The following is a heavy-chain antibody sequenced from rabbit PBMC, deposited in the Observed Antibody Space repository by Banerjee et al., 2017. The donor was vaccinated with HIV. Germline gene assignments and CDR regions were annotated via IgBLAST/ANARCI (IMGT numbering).Heavy chain of an antibody. D-gene: IGHD1-1*01. Sequence: QSLEESGGDLVKPGASLTLTCTASGFTLSSYWMSWVRQAPGKGLEWIACINTSSGNTVYASWAKGRFTISKTSSTTVTLLMTSLTAADTATYFCARGGVGSTGYTYAFDPWGQGTLVTVS. V-gene: IGHV1S40*01. CDR2: INTSSGNT. CDR1: GFTLSSYW. CDR3: ARGGVGSTGYTYAFDP. J-gene: IGHJ2*01.